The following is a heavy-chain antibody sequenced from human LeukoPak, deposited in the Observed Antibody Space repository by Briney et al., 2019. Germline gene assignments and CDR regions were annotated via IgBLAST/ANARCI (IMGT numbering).Heavy chain of an antibody. CDR2: IYHSGST. CDR3: ARDSSYGSGSYFYNWFDP. CDR1: GYSISSGYY. D-gene: IGHD3-10*01. J-gene: IGHJ5*02. Sequence: TSETLSLTCAVSGYSISSGYYWGWIRPPPGKGLEWIGRIYHSGSTYYNPSLKSRVTISVDTSKNQFSLKLSSVTAADTAVYYCARDSSYGSGSYFYNWFDPWGQGTLVTVSS. V-gene: IGHV4-38-2*02.